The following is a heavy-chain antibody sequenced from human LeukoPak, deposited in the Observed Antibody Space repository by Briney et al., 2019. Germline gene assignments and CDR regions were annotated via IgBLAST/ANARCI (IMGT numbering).Heavy chain of an antibody. J-gene: IGHJ3*02. V-gene: IGHV3-21*04. CDR2: ISSSTTYI. CDR3: VRGESGIQENSFDI. Sequence: PGGSLRLSCAASGFTFSNYNINWVRQAPGKGLEWVSSISSSTTYIYYADSVKGRFTISRDNTKNSLYLQMNSLRVEDTAVYSCVRGESGIQENSFDIWGQGTLVTVSS. CDR1: GFTFSNYN. D-gene: IGHD3-16*01.